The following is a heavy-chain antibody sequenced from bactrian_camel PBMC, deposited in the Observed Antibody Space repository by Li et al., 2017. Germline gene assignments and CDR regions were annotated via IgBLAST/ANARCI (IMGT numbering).Heavy chain of an antibody. D-gene: IGHD7*01. CDR2: VFIGGGST. CDR1: GDTDAMRC. CDR3: AAEIWGGTCQRSEKINF. J-gene: IGHJ4*01. Sequence: HVQLVESGGGSAQAGRSLRLSCAASGDTDAMRCMGWFRQTPGKDREALAAVFIGGGSTYASEPMKGRFTISQDNKANTFYLQMNKLTPEDTAMYYCAAEIWGGTCQRSEKINFWGQGTQVTVS. V-gene: IGHV3S54*01.